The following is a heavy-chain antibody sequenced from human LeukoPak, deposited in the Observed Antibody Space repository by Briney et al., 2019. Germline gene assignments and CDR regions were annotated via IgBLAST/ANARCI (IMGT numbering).Heavy chain of an antibody. D-gene: IGHD3-22*01. CDR1: CGSISSSSYY. CDR3: PRLDSSGYYYDYIDY. V-gene: IGHV4-39*01. J-gene: IGHJ4*02. CDR2: IYDSGRT. Sequence: SETLSLTCTVSCGSISSSSYYWGWIRQPPGKGLEWFGSIYDSGRTYYNPSLKSRGTISVDTSKIQFSLQPGSVNAANTAVYYCPRLDSSGYYYDYIDYWAQGTLVTVSS.